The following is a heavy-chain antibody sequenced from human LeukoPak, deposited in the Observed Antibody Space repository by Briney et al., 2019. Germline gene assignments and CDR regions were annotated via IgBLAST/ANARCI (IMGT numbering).Heavy chain of an antibody. CDR3: ARVGGYSYGNYYFNY. V-gene: IGHV4-38-2*01. CDR1: GYSISSGYY. Sequence: AETLSLTCAVSGYSISSGYYWGWIRQPPGKGLDWIGSISHSGSTYYNPSLRSRVTISIDTSKNQFSLRLNSVTATDTAVYYCARVGGYSYGNYYFNYWGQGTLVTVSS. D-gene: IGHD5-18*01. J-gene: IGHJ4*02. CDR2: ISHSGST.